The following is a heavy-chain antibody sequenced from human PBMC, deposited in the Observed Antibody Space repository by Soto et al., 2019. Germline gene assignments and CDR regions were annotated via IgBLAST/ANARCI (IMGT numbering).Heavy chain of an antibody. CDR2: IVVGSGNT. D-gene: IGHD2-2*01. V-gene: IGHV1-58*02. J-gene: IGHJ3*02. CDR1: GFTFTSSA. CDR3: AADPNAVPAAPGLAFDI. Sequence: SVKVSCKASGFTFTSSAMQWVRQARGQRLEWIGWIVVGSGNTNYAQKFQERVTITRDMSTSTAYMELSSLRSEDTAVYYCAADPNAVPAAPGLAFDIWGQGTMVTVSS.